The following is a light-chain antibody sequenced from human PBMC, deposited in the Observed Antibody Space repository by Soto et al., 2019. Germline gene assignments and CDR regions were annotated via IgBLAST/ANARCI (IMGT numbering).Light chain of an antibody. CDR1: SSDVGGYNY. V-gene: IGLV2-8*01. J-gene: IGLJ1*01. CDR2: DVS. Sequence: QSALTQPPSASGSPGQSVTISCTGTSSDVGGYNYVSWYQQHPGKAPKLMIYDVSKRPSGVPDRFSGSKSDNTASLTVSGLQAEDEADYYCSSYAGSNSYVFGTGTKLTVL. CDR3: SSYAGSNSYV.